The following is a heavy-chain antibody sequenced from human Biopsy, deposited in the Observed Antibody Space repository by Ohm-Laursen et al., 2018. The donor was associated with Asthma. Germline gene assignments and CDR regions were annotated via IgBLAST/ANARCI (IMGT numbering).Heavy chain of an antibody. V-gene: IGHV1-69*06. CDR2: ISPIFGSS. D-gene: IGHD1-1*01. CDR1: GGMFGNYA. J-gene: IGHJ4*02. CDR3: ATDLWNPQKDYDY. Sequence: SSVKVSCKASGGMFGNYAISWVRQAPGLGLEWMGGISPIFGSSNYAQRFQGRVTITADIFTRTVYMEVSSLRSDDTAVYYCATDLWNPQKDYDYWGQGTLVTVSS.